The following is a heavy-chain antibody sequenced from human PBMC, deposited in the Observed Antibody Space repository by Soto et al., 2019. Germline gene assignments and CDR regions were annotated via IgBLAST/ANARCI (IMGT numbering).Heavy chain of an antibody. V-gene: IGHV4-4*02. Sequence: TLSLTCAVSGGSISSSNWWSWVRQPPGKGLEWIGEIYHSGSINYNPSLKSRVTISVDKSKNQFSLKLSSVTAADTAVYYCASGGIFGSSLYYYYGMDVWGQGTTVTVSS. D-gene: IGHD3-16*02. CDR3: ASGGIFGSSLYYYYGMDV. CDR2: IYHSGSI. CDR1: GGSISSSNW. J-gene: IGHJ6*02.